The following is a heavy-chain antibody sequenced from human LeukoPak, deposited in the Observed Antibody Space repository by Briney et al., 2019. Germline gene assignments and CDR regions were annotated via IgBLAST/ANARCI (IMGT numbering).Heavy chain of an antibody. J-gene: IGHJ4*02. Sequence: SETLSLTCAVYGGSFSGYYWSWIRQPPGKGLEWIGEINHSGSTNYNPSLKSRLTISLDTSKNQFSLKLSSVTAADTALYYCARGGYSYGSWGQGTLVTVSS. D-gene: IGHD5-18*01. CDR2: INHSGST. V-gene: IGHV4-34*01. CDR3: ARGGYSYGS. CDR1: GGSFSGYY.